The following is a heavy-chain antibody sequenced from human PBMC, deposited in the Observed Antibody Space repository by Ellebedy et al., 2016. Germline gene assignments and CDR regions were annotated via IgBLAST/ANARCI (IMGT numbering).Heavy chain of an antibody. CDR1: GFTFSSYA. V-gene: IGHV3-23*01. D-gene: IGHD6-13*01. CDR2: ISGSGGST. J-gene: IGHJ4*02. CDR3: AKAGYSSSWYGGYYFDY. Sequence: GGSLRLXXAASGFTFSSYAMSWVRQAPGKGLEWVSAISGSGGSTYYADSVKGRFTISRDNSKNTLYLQMNSLRAEDTAVYYCAKAGYSSSWYGGYYFDYWGQGTLVTVSS.